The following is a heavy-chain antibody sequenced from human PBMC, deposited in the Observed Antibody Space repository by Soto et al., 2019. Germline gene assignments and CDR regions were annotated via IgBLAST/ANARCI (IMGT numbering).Heavy chain of an antibody. V-gene: IGHV1-2*02. D-gene: IGHD6-6*01. CDR2: INPNSGGT. CDR1: GYTFTGYY. CDR3: AREFRAARLNYYYGMDV. J-gene: IGHJ6*02. Sequence: ASVKVSCKASGYTFTGYYMHWVRHAPGQGLEWMGWINPNSGGTNYAQKFQGRVTMTRDTSISTAYMELSRLRSDDTAVYYCAREFRAARLNYYYGMDVWGQGTTVTVSS.